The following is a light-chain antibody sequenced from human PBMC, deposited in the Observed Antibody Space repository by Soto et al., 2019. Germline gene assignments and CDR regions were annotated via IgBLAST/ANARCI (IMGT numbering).Light chain of an antibody. CDR3: AAWNDSLTGVV. Sequence: QSVLTQPPSVSGAPGQRVTISCSGSSSNIGAGYDVHWYQQLPGTAPRLLIYVSRNRPSGVPDRFSGSKSGTSASLAITGLQTDDEADYYCAAWNDSLTGVVFGGGTKLTVL. CDR2: VSR. J-gene: IGLJ2*01. V-gene: IGLV1-40*01. CDR1: SSNIGAGYD.